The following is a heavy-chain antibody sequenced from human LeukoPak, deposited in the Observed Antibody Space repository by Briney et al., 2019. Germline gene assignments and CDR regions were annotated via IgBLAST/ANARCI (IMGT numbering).Heavy chain of an antibody. CDR2: IKTDDSST. Sequence: GGSLRLSCAAYGFTFRSHWMHWVRQAPGKGLVWVSRIKTDDSSTIYADSVKGRFTISRDNAKNTLYLQMNSLRAEDTAVYYCARDLKDWGQGTLVTVSS. V-gene: IGHV3-74*01. J-gene: IGHJ4*02. CDR3: ARDLKD. CDR1: GFTFRSHW.